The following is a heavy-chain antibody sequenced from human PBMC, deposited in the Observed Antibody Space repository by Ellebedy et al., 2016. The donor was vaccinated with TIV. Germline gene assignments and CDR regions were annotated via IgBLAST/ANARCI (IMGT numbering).Heavy chain of an antibody. CDR1: GFTFSSYA. J-gene: IGHJ5*02. V-gene: IGHV3-7*01. D-gene: IGHD7-27*01. CDR3: AGGNWGRWFDP. Sequence: GESLKISXAASGFTFSSYAMHWVRQAPGKGLEWVANIKQDGSEKYYVDSVKGRFTISRDNAKNSLYLQMNSLRAEDTAVYYCAGGNWGRWFDPWGQGTLVTVSS. CDR2: IKQDGSEK.